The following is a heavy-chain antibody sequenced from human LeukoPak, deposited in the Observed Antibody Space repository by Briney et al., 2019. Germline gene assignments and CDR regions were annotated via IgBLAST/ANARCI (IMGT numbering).Heavy chain of an antibody. V-gene: IGHV4-59*01. J-gene: IGHJ4*02. Sequence: SETLSLTCTVSGGSISSYYWSWIRQPPGKGLEWIGYIYYSGSTNYNPSLKSRVTISVDTSKNQFSLKLSSVTAADTALYYCAKEGYGSGSRPTVNLDYWGQGTLVTVSS. CDR1: GGSISSYY. CDR3: AKEGYGSGSRPTVNLDY. D-gene: IGHD3-10*01. CDR2: IYYSGST.